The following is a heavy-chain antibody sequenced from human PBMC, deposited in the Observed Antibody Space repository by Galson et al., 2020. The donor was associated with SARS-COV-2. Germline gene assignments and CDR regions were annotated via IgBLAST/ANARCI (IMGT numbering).Heavy chain of an antibody. CDR1: GFTFSSYA. D-gene: IGHD6-19*01. V-gene: IGHV3-23*01. CDR2: ISGSGGST. Sequence: GESLKISCAASGFTFSSYAMSWVRQAPGKGLEWVSAISGSGGSTYYADSVKGRFTISRDNSTNTLYLQMNSLRAEDTAVYYCAKSACGWYCGVDYWGQGTLVTVSS. CDR3: AKSACGWYCGVDY. J-gene: IGHJ4*02.